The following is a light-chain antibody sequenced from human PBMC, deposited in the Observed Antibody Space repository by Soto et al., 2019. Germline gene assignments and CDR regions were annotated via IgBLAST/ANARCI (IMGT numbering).Light chain of an antibody. CDR1: QSISSW. J-gene: IGKJ5*01. CDR2: KAS. Sequence: IPMTQSPSTLSASVGDRVTITCRASQSISSWLAWYQKKPGTAPTLLIYKASSLESGVPSRFRGSGSGTDLTITISRLKPDDLERYDGQQYDHYPITFGQGTRLEIK. CDR3: QQYDHYPIT. V-gene: IGKV1-5*03.